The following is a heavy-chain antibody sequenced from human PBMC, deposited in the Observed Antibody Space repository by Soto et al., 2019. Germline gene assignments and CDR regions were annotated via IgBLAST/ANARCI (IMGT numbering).Heavy chain of an antibody. CDR1: GFTFSSYA. CDR3: ARRSRGDSYGWRTFAYYFDD. J-gene: IGHJ4*02. D-gene: IGHD5-18*01. Sequence: GGSLRLSCAASGFTFSSYAMHWVRQAPGKGLEWVAVISYDGSNKYYADSVKGRFTISRDNSKNTLYLQMNSLRAEDTAVYYCARRSRGDSYGWRTFAYYFDDRGQGTLVTVSS. V-gene: IGHV3-30-3*01. CDR2: ISYDGSNK.